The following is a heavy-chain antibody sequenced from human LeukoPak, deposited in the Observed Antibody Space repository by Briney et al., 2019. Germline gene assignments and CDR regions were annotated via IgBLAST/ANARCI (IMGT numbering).Heavy chain of an antibody. J-gene: IGHJ4*02. Sequence: HPGGSLRLSCAASGFTFSNFAMRWVRQAPGKGLEWVSAISRSGETTVYADSMRGRFTMSRDNSKNTLYLQMNSLGAEDTAVYYRTRELSRTGAFDYWGQGTLVTVSS. D-gene: IGHD3-10*01. CDR1: GFTFSNFA. CDR2: ISRSGETT. CDR3: TRELSRTGAFDY. V-gene: IGHV3-23*01.